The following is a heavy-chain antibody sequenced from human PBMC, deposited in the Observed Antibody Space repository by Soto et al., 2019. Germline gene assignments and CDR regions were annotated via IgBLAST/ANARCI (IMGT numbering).Heavy chain of an antibody. V-gene: IGHV4-30-4*01. D-gene: IGHD1-26*01. CDR2: IYYSGST. CDR3: ARDQYSGRYWGRGDYYYGMDV. Sequence: QVQLQESGPGLVKPSQTLSLTCTVSGGSISSGDYYWSWIRQPPGKGLEWIGYIYYSGSTYYNPSLKSRVAISVDTSKNQFSPKLSSVTAADTAVYYCARDQYSGRYWGRGDYYYGMDVWGQGTTVTVCS. J-gene: IGHJ6*02. CDR1: GGSISSGDYY.